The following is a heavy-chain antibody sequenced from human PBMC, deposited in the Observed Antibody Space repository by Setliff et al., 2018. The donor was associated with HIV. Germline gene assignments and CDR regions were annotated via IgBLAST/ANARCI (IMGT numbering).Heavy chain of an antibody. CDR3: ARDKGRPHHFDNNGYYRSDTFDI. J-gene: IGHJ3*02. CDR2: TFHTGYT. V-gene: IGHV4-30-4*08. D-gene: IGHD3-22*01. Sequence: SETLSLTCAVYGGSFSGYYWTWIRQSPEKGLEWIGYTFHTGYTYYNPSLKSRIIISVDLSKNQLSLELTSVTAADTAIYYCARDKGRPHHFDNNGYYRSDTFDIWVHGTMVTVSS. CDR1: GGSFSGYY.